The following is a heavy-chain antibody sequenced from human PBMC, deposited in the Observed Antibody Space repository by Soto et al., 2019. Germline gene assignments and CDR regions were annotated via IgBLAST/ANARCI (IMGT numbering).Heavy chain of an antibody. J-gene: IGHJ5*02. V-gene: IGHV4-4*07. CDR3: VRDGTKTLRDWFDP. Sequence: PSEPLSLACPVAGASIIGFDLSWLRKSAGKGLEWIGRIYSTGTTDYNPSLKSRVMMSVDTSKKQFSLKLRSVTAADTAVYYCVRDGTKTLRDWFDPGGQGISVPVS. CDR2: IYSTGTT. CDR1: GASIIGFD. D-gene: IGHD1-1*01.